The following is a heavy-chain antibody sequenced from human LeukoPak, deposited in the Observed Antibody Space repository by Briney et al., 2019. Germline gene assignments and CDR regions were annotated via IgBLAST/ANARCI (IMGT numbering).Heavy chain of an antibody. CDR2: ITSSGDIT. CDR3: ARENAVATRAFDY. Sequence: GGSLRLSRAASGFTFSSYGINWVRQAPGKGLEWVSHITSSGDITHYADSVKGRFTVSRDNAKNSLYLQMNSLRAEDTAVYYCARENAVATRAFDYWGQGTLVTVSS. D-gene: IGHD5-12*01. J-gene: IGHJ4*02. V-gene: IGHV3-48*01. CDR1: GFTFSSYG.